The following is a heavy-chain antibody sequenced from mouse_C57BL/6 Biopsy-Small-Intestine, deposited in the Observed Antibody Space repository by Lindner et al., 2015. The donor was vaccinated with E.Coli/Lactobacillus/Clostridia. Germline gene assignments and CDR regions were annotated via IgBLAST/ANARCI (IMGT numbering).Heavy chain of an antibody. CDR2: IDPENGNS. CDR3: ARYYYGSSSYYFDY. Sequence: VQLQESGAELVRPGASVKLSCTASGFNIKDDYMHWVKQRPEQGLEWIGWIDPENGNSEYASKFQGKATITADTFSNTAYMQLSSLTSEDSAVYYCARYYYGSSSYYFDYWGQGTTLTVSS. D-gene: IGHD1-1*01. V-gene: IGHV14-4*01. J-gene: IGHJ2*01. CDR1: GFNIKDDY.